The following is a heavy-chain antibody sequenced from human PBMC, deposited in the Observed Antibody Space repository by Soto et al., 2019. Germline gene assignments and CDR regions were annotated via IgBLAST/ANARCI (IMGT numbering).Heavy chain of an antibody. V-gene: IGHV1-69*13. D-gene: IGHD3-22*01. CDR1: GGTFSRYT. J-gene: IGHJ4*02. CDR2: TTPMFGTP. CDR3: ARDGTLYDSSAYYYLY. Sequence: EASVKVSCKASGGTFSRYTITWVRQAPGQGLEWMGGTTPMFGTPNYAQKFQGRVTITADESTSTAYMELSSLRSEDTAMYYCARDGTLYDSSAYYYLYWGQGTLVTVSS.